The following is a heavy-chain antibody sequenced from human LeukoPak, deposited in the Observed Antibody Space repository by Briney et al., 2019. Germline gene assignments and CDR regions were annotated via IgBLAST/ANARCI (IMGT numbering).Heavy chain of an antibody. CDR1: GFTFSSYA. CDR3: AGDYGLGYFDY. J-gene: IGHJ4*02. Sequence: PGRSLRLSCAASGFTFSSYAMHWVRQAPGKGLEWVAVISYDGSNKYYADSVKGRFTISRDNSKNTLYLQMNSLRAEDTAVYYCAGDYGLGYFDYRGQGTLVTVSS. D-gene: IGHD4-17*01. CDR2: ISYDGSNK. V-gene: IGHV3-30-3*01.